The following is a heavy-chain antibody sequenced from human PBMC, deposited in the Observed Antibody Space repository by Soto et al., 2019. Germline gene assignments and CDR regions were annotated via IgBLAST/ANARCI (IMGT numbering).Heavy chain of an antibody. CDR2: INHSGGT. Sequence: SETLSLTCAVYGGSFSGYYWSWIRQPPGKGLEWIGEINHSGGTNYTPSLKIRVTISVDTSKNQFSLKLSSVTAADTAVYYFARGTSAGATFISWFDPWGQGTLVTVSS. V-gene: IGHV4-34*01. D-gene: IGHD1-26*01. CDR3: ARGTSAGATFISWFDP. CDR1: GGSFSGYY. J-gene: IGHJ5*02.